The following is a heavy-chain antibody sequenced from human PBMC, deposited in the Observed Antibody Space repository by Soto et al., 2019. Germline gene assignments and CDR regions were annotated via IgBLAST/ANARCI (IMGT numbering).Heavy chain of an antibody. D-gene: IGHD1-1*01. V-gene: IGHV3-23*01. J-gene: IGHJ6*02. CDR2: ISDNGGTT. CDR1: EFTFSNYA. CDR3: AKLELQSYYYYGMDV. Sequence: PGGSLRLSCAASEFTFSNYAMSWVRQAPGKGLEWVSSISDNGGTTYYADSVKGRFTISRDNSKNTLYLQMNSLRAEDTAVYYCAKLELQSYYYYGMDVWGQGTTVTVSS.